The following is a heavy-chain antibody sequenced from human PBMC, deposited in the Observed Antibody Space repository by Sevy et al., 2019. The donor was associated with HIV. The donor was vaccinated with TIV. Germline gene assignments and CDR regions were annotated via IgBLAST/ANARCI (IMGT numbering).Heavy chain of an antibody. CDR3: ARDSPSGYSSSCFYFDY. CDR1: GGSVSSGSYY. J-gene: IGHJ4*02. V-gene: IGHV4-61*01. Sequence: SETLSLTCTVSGGSVSSGSYYWSWIRQPPGKGLEWIGYIYYSGSTNYNPSLKSRVTISVDTSKNQFSLKLSSVTAADTAVYYCARDSPSGYSSSCFYFDYWGQGTLVTVSS. CDR2: IYYSGST. D-gene: IGHD6-13*01.